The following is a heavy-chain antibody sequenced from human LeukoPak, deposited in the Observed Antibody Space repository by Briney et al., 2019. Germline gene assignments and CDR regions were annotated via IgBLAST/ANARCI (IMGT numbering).Heavy chain of an antibody. CDR2: INHSGST. CDR1: GGSFSGYS. V-gene: IGHV4-34*01. CDR3: GRRLDL. J-gene: IGHJ3*01. Sequence: SETLSLTCAVFGGSFSGYSWSWIRQPPGKGLEWIGEINHSGSTNYNPSLKSRVTISVDTSKKQFSLNLSSVTAADTAVYYCGRRLDLWGQGTMVTVSS.